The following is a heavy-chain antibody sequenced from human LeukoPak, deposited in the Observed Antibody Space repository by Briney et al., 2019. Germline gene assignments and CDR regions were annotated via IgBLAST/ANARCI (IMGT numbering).Heavy chain of an antibody. V-gene: IGHV1-2*02. D-gene: IGHD1-26*01. CDR3: ARGPVVGATIPGDY. Sequence: ASVKVSCKASGYTFTGYYIHWVRQAPGQGLEWVGWINPNSGGTNYAQKFQGRVTMARDTSITTAYMELSRLKSDDTAVYYCARGPVVGATIPGDYWGQGTLVTAPS. CDR2: INPNSGGT. J-gene: IGHJ4*02. CDR1: GYTFTGYY.